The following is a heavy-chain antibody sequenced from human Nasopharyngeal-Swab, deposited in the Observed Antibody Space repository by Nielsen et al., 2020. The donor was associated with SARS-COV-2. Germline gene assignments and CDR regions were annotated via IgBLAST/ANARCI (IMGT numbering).Heavy chain of an antibody. J-gene: IGHJ4*02. CDR3: ARDGFWSGYYPYYFDY. Sequence: GESLKISCAASGFTFSSSSMNWVRQAPGKGLEWVSSISSSSSYIYYADSVKGRFTISRDNAKNSLYLQMNSLRAEDTAVYYCARDGFWSGYYPYYFDYWGQGTLVTVSS. CDR2: ISSSSSYI. CDR1: GFTFSSSS. D-gene: IGHD3-3*01. V-gene: IGHV3-21*04.